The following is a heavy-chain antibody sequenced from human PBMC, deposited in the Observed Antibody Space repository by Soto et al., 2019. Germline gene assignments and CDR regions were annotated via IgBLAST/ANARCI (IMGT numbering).Heavy chain of an antibody. CDR1: GYAFTTYG. V-gene: IGHV1-18*01. Sequence: QVHLVQSGAEVKKPGASVKVSCQGSGYAFTTYGITWLRQAPGQGLEWMGWISAHNGNTNYAQKLQGRVTVTRDTSTSTAYMELRSLIYDDTAVYYCPRGRYGDYWGQGALVTVSS. CDR2: ISAHNGNT. CDR3: PRGRYGDY. D-gene: IGHD1-1*01. J-gene: IGHJ4*02.